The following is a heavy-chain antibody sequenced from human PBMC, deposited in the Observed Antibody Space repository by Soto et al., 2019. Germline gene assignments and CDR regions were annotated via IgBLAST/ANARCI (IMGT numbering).Heavy chain of an antibody. V-gene: IGHV3-30*04. D-gene: IGHD3-3*02. CDR1: GFTFRSSA. CDR3: ARVLGAFSNYFDY. CDR2: MSYDGSKA. J-gene: IGHJ4*02. Sequence: QVQLEESGGGVVQPGRNPRLSCAASGFTFRSSAMAWVRHAPGMGLEWVSFMSYDGSKAFYADSVRGRFTVSRDNSKNILYLQINGLRSEDTALYYCARVLGAFSNYFDYWGQGTPVTVSS.